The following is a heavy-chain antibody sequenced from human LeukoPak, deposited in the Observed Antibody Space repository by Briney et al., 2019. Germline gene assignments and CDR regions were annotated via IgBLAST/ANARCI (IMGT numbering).Heavy chain of an antibody. CDR2: INPNSGGT. Sequence: ASVKVSCKASGYTFTGYYMHWVRQAPGQGLEWMGWINPNSGGTNYAQKFQGRVTMTRDTSISTAYMELSRLRSDDTAVYCCARDIVVVPAATDYYYGMDVWGQGTTVTVSS. D-gene: IGHD2-2*01. CDR3: ARDIVVVPAATDYYYGMDV. J-gene: IGHJ6*02. V-gene: IGHV1-2*02. CDR1: GYTFTGYY.